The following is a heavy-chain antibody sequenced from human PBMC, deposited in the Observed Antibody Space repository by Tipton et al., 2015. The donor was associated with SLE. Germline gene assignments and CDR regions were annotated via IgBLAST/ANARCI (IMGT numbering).Heavy chain of an antibody. V-gene: IGHV1-18*01. CDR1: GYTFTSSD. CDR2: ISGYSDNT. D-gene: IGHD4-23*01. Sequence: QLVQSGAEVKKPGASVKVSCKASGYTFTSSDITWVRQAPGQGLEWMGWISGYSDNTNYAQKLQGRVTMTTDTSTSTAYMELRSLRSDDTSVYYCARVPYSVTRGYYNYYGMDVWGQGTTVTVSS. CDR3: ARVPYSVTRGYYNYYGMDV. J-gene: IGHJ6*02.